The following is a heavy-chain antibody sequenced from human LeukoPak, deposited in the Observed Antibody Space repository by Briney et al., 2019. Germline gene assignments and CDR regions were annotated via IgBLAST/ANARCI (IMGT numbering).Heavy chain of an antibody. CDR2: ISSSGSYM. Sequence: GGSLRLSCAASGFTFSTYSMNWVRQAPGKGLGWISSISSSGSYMNYADSVKGRFTISRDDAENSLFLQMDSLRAEDTALYYCARSVTIFGVVIIDGYWYFDLWGRGTLVTVSS. CDR1: GFTFSTYS. J-gene: IGHJ2*01. V-gene: IGHV3-21*06. CDR3: ARSVTIFGVVIIDGYWYFDL. D-gene: IGHD3-3*01.